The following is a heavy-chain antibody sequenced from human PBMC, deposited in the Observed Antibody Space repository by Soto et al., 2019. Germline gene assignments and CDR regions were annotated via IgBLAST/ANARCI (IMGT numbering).Heavy chain of an antibody. Sequence: LSLTCSVPGSSIITVGHYWTWIRQPPGKGLEWIGSIYHTGSTYYSKSLRSRLTMSVDTSKSQFSLRLSSVTAADAAVYYCARETGTLRSRNCDYWGEGSLVT. CDR2: IYHTGST. J-gene: IGHJ4*02. CDR3: ARETGTLRSRNCDY. V-gene: IGHV4-31*03. D-gene: IGHD7-27*01. CDR1: GSSIITVGHY.